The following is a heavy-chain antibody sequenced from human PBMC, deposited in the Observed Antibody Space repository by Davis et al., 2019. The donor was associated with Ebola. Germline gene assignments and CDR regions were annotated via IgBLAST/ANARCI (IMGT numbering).Heavy chain of an antibody. Sequence: PSETLSLTCAVYGGSFSGYYWSWIRQPPGKGLEWIGEINHSGSTNYNPSLKSRVTISVDTSKNQFSLKLSSVTAADTAVYYCARDLRTIFGVVIIPYGMDVWGKGTTVTVSS. CDR1: GGSFSGYY. CDR3: ARDLRTIFGVVIIPYGMDV. V-gene: IGHV4-34*01. CDR2: INHSGST. J-gene: IGHJ6*04. D-gene: IGHD3-3*01.